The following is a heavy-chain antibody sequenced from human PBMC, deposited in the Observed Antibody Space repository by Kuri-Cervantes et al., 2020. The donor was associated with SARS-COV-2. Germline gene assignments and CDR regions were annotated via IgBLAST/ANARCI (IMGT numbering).Heavy chain of an antibody. CDR3: ARDLTFVAYNRGTGALDI. CDR2: ISYDGSNK. D-gene: IGHD2/OR15-2a*01. V-gene: IGHV3-30*19. Sequence: GGSLRLSCSASGFNFSRSDMHWVRQAPGKGLKWVAVISYDGSNKYYADSVKGRFTISRDNSKNTLYLQMNSLRAEDTALYYCARDLTFVAYNRGTGALDIWGQGTMVTVSS. J-gene: IGHJ3*02. CDR1: GFNFSRSD.